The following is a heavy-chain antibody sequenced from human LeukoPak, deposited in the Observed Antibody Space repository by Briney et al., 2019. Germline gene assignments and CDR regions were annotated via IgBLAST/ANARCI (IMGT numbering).Heavy chain of an antibody. CDR1: GGSISSHY. D-gene: IGHD3-22*01. CDR2: IYYSGST. J-gene: IGHJ4*02. CDR3: ARFLRYDSFDY. V-gene: IGHV4-59*11. Sequence: SETLSLTCTVSGGSISSHYWSWIRQPPGKGLEWIGYIYYSGSTNYNPSLKSRVTISVDTSKSQFSLKLSSVTAADTAVYYCARFLRYDSFDYWGQGTLVTVSS.